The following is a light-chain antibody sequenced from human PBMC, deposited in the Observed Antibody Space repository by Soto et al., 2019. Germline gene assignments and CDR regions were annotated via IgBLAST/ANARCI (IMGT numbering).Light chain of an antibody. CDR1: QRLLNRNGYNY. V-gene: IGKV2-28*01. CDR3: MQPLHTPWT. J-gene: IGKJ1*01. CDR2: KTS. Sequence: DIVLTQSPLSLPVSPGEPASISCRSSQRLLNRNGYNYLDWFVQKPGQSPQLLIYKTSNRSPGVPDRFSGSGSGTDFTLKISRVEAEDVGVYYCMQPLHTPWTFGQGTKVDIK.